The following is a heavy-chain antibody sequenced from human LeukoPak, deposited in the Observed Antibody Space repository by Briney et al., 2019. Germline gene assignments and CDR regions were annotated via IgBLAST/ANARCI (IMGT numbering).Heavy chain of an antibody. D-gene: IGHD3-10*01. V-gene: IGHV3-23*01. Sequence: GGSLRLSCAASGFTFRNYAIYWVRQAPGKGLEWVSGISGSGGDTYFADSVKGRFTISRDHSKNTVFLQMDSLRAEDTAVYYCASLGGPYDAFDIWGQGTMVTVSS. CDR1: GFTFRNYA. CDR3: ASLGGPYDAFDI. J-gene: IGHJ3*02. CDR2: ISGSGGDT.